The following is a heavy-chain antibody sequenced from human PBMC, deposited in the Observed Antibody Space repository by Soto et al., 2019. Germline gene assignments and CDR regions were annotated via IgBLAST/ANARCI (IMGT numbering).Heavy chain of an antibody. Sequence: QVRLLESGGGVVQPGRSLRLSCAASGFTFSSYAMHWVRQAPGKGLEWVAVISYDGSNKYYADSVKGRFTISRDNSKNTRYLQMNSLRAEDTALYYCARESYYFDYWGQGTLVTVSS. CDR1: GFTFSSYA. J-gene: IGHJ4*02. V-gene: IGHV3-30-3*01. CDR2: ISYDGSNK. CDR3: ARESYYFDY.